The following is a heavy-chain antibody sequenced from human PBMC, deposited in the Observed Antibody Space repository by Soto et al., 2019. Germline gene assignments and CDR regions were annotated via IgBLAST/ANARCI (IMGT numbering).Heavy chain of an antibody. D-gene: IGHD6-13*01. J-gene: IGHJ6*02. V-gene: IGHV2-26*01. Sequence: SGPTLVNPTEPLTLTCPVSGFSLSNARMGVSWIRQPPGKALEWLAHIFSNDEKSYSTSLKSRLTISKDTSKSQVVLTMTNMDPVDTATYYCARIQGYSSSWYTYYYYGMDVWGQGTTVTVSS. CDR1: GFSLSNARMG. CDR3: ARIQGYSSSWYTYYYYGMDV. CDR2: IFSNDEK.